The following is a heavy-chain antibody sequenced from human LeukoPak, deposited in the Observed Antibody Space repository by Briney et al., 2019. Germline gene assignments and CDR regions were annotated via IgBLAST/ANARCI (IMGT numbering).Heavy chain of an antibody. CDR1: GFTFSNYP. J-gene: IGHJ4*02. V-gene: IGHV3-20*01. CDR2: INWNGGST. Sequence: GGSLRLSCAASGFTFSNYPMTWVRQAPGKGLEWVSGINWNGGSTGYADSVKGRFTISRDNAKNSLYLQMNSLRAEDTALYHCARVRSYDILTGYYFDYWGQGTLVTVSS. CDR3: ARVRSYDILTGYYFDY. D-gene: IGHD3-9*01.